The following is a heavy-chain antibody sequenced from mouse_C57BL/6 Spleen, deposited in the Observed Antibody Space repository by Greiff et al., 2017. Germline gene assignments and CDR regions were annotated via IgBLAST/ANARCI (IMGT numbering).Heavy chain of an antibody. V-gene: IGHV1-82*01. CDR1: GYAFSSSW. Sequence: QVQLQQPGPELVKPGASVKISCKASGYAFSSSWMNWVKQRPGKGLEWIGRIYPGDGDTNYNGKFKGKATLTADKSSSTAYMQLSSLTSEDSAVYFCARAGELRGNYFDYWGQGTTLTVSS. J-gene: IGHJ2*01. CDR2: IYPGDGDT. D-gene: IGHD1-3*01. CDR3: ARAGELRGNYFDY.